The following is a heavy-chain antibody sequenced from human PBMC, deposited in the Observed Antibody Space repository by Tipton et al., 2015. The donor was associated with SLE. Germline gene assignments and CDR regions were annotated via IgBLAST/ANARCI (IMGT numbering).Heavy chain of an antibody. Sequence: TLSLTCAVSGYSISSGYYWGWIRQPPGKGLEWIGYVDYIGSTNYNPSLKSRVTISIDTSKNQFSLKLRSVTAADTAVYYCAGDVADSDSTGIPGDFWGQGTLVTVSS. CDR3: AGDVADSDSTGIPGDF. CDR2: VDYIGST. V-gene: IGHV4-61*01. CDR1: GYSISSGYY. D-gene: IGHD2-8*02. J-gene: IGHJ4*02.